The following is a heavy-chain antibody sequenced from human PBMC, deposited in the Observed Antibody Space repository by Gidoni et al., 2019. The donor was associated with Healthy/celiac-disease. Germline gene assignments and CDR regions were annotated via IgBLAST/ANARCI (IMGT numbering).Heavy chain of an antibody. Sequence: QVQLVQSGAEVKKPGASVKVSCKASGYTFTSYGISWVRQAPGQGLEWMGWISAYNGNTNYAQKLQGRVTMTTDTSTSTAYMELRSLRSDDTAVYYCAREGYYYGSGSSNYYYYYGMDVWGQGTTVTVSS. CDR2: ISAYNGNT. V-gene: IGHV1-18*01. CDR3: AREGYYYGSGSSNYYYYYGMDV. J-gene: IGHJ6*02. CDR1: GYTFTSYG. D-gene: IGHD3-10*01.